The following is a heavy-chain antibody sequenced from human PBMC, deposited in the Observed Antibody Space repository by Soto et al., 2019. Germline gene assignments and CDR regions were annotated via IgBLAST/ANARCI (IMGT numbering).Heavy chain of an antibody. Sequence: QLTLNESGPTVVRPTETLTLTCRFSGFSLTTSGVGVGWIRQSPGKAPEWLALIYWDDDKRYSASLKSRLTTTKDTSKNQVVLTVSDMDPTDTATYYCAHRVRRTVFGLVTTTAIYFDFWGQGTPVAVSS. CDR2: IYWDDDK. J-gene: IGHJ4*02. CDR3: AHRVRRTVFGLVTTTAIYFDF. D-gene: IGHD3-3*01. CDR1: GFSLTTSGVG. V-gene: IGHV2-5*02.